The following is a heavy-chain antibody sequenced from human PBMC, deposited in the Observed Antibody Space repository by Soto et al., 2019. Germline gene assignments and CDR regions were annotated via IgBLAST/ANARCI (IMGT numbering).Heavy chain of an antibody. CDR3: ARGPESRSTAYFDY. J-gene: IGHJ4*02. CDR1: GYTFTDYG. Sequence: ASVKVSCKASGYTFTDYGITWVRQAPGQGLEWMGWISAYTGNTNYAQRVQGRVTVGTDTATNTAYLELRSLGADDTAVYYCARGPESRSTAYFDYWGQGTLVTVSS. CDR2: ISAYTGNT. V-gene: IGHV1-18*01. D-gene: IGHD2-2*01.